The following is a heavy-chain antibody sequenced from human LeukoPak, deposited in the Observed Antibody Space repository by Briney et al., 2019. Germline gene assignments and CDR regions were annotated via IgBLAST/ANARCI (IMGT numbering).Heavy chain of an antibody. D-gene: IGHD7-27*01. Sequence: PGTSLRLSCAASGFXFSSYAMSWVRQAPGKGLEYISAISSSGDDTLYADSVKGRFTVSRDNFKNTLYLQMNSLRAEDTAVYYCAKGQTWASVYFDSWGQGTLVTVSS. CDR3: AKGQTWASVYFDS. CDR1: GFXFSSYA. CDR2: ISSSGDDT. J-gene: IGHJ4*02. V-gene: IGHV3-23*01.